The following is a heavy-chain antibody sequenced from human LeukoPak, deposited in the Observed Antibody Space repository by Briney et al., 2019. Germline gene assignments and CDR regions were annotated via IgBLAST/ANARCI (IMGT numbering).Heavy chain of an antibody. V-gene: IGHV3-53*01. D-gene: IGHD1-26*01. Sequence: TGGSLRLSCAASGFTVSSNYMSWVRQAPGKGLEWVSVIYSGGSTYYADSVKGRFTISRDNSKNTLYLQMNSLRAEDTAVYYCARDGGSYYENSDAFDIWGQGTMVTVSS. CDR2: IYSGGST. J-gene: IGHJ3*02. CDR1: GFTVSSNY. CDR3: ARDGGSYYENSDAFDI.